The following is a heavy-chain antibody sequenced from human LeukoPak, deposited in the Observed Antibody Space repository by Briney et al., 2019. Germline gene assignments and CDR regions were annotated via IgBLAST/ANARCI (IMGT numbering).Heavy chain of an antibody. Sequence: PSEILSLTCTVSGGSISSYYWRWLRQPPGKGLEWIGYIYYSGSTNYNPPLQSRVTISVDTTKNQFSLKLSSVTAADTAVYYCARSGAYSSSWYGRWFDPWGQGTLVTVSS. D-gene: IGHD6-13*01. CDR3: ARSGAYSSSWYGRWFDP. CDR1: GGSISSYY. V-gene: IGHV4-59*01. CDR2: IYYSGST. J-gene: IGHJ5*02.